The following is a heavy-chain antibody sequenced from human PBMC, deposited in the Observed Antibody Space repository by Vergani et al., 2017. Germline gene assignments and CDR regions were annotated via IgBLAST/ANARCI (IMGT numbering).Heavy chain of an antibody. Sequence: QVQLQESGPGLVKPSQTLSLTCTVSGGSISSGSYYWSWIRQPAGKGLEWIGRIYTSGSTNYNPSLKSRVTISVDRSKNQFSLKLSSVTAADTAVYCCARAQPYCSSTSCYNYYYYYYMDVWGKGTTVTVSS. CDR1: GGSISSGSYY. V-gene: IGHV4-61*02. D-gene: IGHD2-2*01. CDR3: ARAQPYCSSTSCYNYYYYYYMDV. CDR2: IYTSGST. J-gene: IGHJ6*03.